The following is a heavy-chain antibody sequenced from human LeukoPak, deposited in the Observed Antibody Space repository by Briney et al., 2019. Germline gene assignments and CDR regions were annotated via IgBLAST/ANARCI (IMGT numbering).Heavy chain of an antibody. V-gene: IGHV3-33*01. D-gene: IGHD2-2*01. J-gene: IGHJ4*02. CDR2: IWYDGSNK. CDR1: GFTFSSYG. Sequence: GGSLRLSCAASGFTFSSYGMHWVRQAPGKVLEWVAVIWYDGSNKYYADSVKGRFTISRDNSKNTLYLQMNSLRAEDTAVYYCARSQTTVVPAAMGYWGQGTLVTVSS. CDR3: ARSQTTVVPAAMGY.